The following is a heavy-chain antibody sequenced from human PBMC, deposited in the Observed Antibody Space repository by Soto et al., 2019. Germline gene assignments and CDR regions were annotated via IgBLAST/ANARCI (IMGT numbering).Heavy chain of an antibody. CDR2: IYHTGST. D-gene: IGHD1-26*01. J-gene: IGHJ3*02. V-gene: IGHV4-59*11. Sequence: LSLTCTVSGGSTSSHYWSWIRQPPGKGLVWIGDIYHTGSTNYNPSLQSRVTISVDTSKNQFSLKMTSMTAADTAMYYCARVKLGAPPHAFDIWGQGTMVTVSS. CDR1: GGSTSSHY. CDR3: ARVKLGAPPHAFDI.